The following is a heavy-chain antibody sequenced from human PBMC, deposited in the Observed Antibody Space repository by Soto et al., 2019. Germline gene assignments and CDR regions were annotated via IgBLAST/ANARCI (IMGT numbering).Heavy chain of an antibody. CDR3: VQDQVVEGQYYGSSEFFF. Sequence: GGSLRLSCAASGFTFSSYAMHWVRQAPGKGLEWVAVISYDGSNKYYADSVKGRFTISRDNSKSTLYLQMNSLRRDDTAVYYCVQDQVVEGQYYGSSEFFFWGRGTLVTVS. CDR1: GFTFSSYA. V-gene: IGHV3-30-3*01. D-gene: IGHD3-10*01. J-gene: IGHJ4*02. CDR2: ISYDGSNK.